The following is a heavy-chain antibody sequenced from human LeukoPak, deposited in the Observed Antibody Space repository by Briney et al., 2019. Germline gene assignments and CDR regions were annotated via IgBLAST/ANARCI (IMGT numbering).Heavy chain of an antibody. V-gene: IGHV3-48*01. J-gene: IGHJ3*02. CDR2: ISSSSSTI. Sequence: GGSLRLSCAASGFTFSSYSMNWVRQAPGKGLEWVSYISSSSSTIYYADSVKGRFTISRDNAKNSLYLQMNSLRAEDTAVYYCVREIRQQLVSGAFNIWGQGTMVTVSS. CDR1: GFTFSSYS. D-gene: IGHD6-13*01. CDR3: VREIRQQLVSGAFNI.